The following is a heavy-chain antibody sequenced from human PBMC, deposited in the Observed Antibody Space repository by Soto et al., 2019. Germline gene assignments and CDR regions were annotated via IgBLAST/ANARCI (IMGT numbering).Heavy chain of an antibody. CDR2: IYYSGST. CDR3: ARSFLVVPAAINGVGAFDI. Sequence: TLSLTCTVSGGSISSGGYYWSWIRQHPGKSLEWIGYIYYSGSTYYNPSLKSRVTISVDTSKNQFSLKLSSVTAADTAVYYCARSFLVVPAAINGVGAFDIWGQGTMVTVSS. V-gene: IGHV4-31*03. J-gene: IGHJ3*02. CDR1: GGSISSGGYY. D-gene: IGHD2-2*02.